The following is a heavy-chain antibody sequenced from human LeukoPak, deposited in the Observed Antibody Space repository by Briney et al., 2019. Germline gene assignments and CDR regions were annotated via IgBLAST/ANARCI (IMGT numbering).Heavy chain of an antibody. V-gene: IGHV3-23*01. D-gene: IGHD6-6*01. CDR2: ISGSGDAT. Sequence: PGGSLRLSCAASGFTFSTYAMSWVRQAPGKGLKWVSSISGSGDATYYADSVKGRFTISRGNSKNTLYLQMNSLRAEDTAVYYCAREDSSSSGAWGQGTLVTVSS. CDR1: GFTFSTYA. J-gene: IGHJ5*02. CDR3: AREDSSSSGA.